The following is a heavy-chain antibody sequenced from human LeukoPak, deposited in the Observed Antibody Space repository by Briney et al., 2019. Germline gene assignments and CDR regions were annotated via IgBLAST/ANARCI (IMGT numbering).Heavy chain of an antibody. J-gene: IGHJ4*02. CDR3: AKQDIRSSAWYD. Sequence: GGSLRLSCAASGFTFSSYWMSWVRQAPGKGLEWVANIKEDGSEKYYVDSVKGRFTISRDNAKNSLYPQMNSLRAEDTAVYYCAKQDIRSSAWYDWGQGTLVTVSS. CDR1: GFTFSSYW. V-gene: IGHV3-7*05. D-gene: IGHD6-19*01. CDR2: IKEDGSEK.